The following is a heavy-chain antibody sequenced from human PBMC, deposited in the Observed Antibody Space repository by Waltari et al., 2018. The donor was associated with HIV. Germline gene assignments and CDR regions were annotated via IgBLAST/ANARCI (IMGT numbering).Heavy chain of an antibody. V-gene: IGHV1-46*01. CDR2: INHMGGST. Sequence: QVQLVQSGAEVTKPGASVQVSCKASGYTFTSYSLDWVRQAPGQWLEWMGMINHMGGSTADAQKFQGRGTWPSDTSTSTADMGLSSLGSEDTAVDYGEGDPQYDILTGYYIVDYWGQGTLVTVSS. J-gene: IGHJ4*02. CDR1: GYTFTSYS. D-gene: IGHD3-9*01. CDR3: EGDPQYDILTGYYIVDY.